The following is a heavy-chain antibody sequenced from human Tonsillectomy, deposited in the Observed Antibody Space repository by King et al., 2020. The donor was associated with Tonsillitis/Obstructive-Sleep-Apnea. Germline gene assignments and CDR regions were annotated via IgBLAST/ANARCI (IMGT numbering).Heavy chain of an antibody. J-gene: IGHJ4*02. CDR3: VRDGYCSSTSCYRLFDY. CDR2: ISSSSSYT. CDR1: GFTFSDYY. Sequence: VQLVESGGGLVKPGGSLRLSCAASGFTFSDYYMSWIRQAPGKGLEWVSYISSSSSYTNYADSVKGRFTISRDNAKNSLYLQMNSLRAEDTAVYYCVRDGYCSSTSCYRLFDYWGQGTLVTVSS. V-gene: IGHV3-11*05. D-gene: IGHD2-2*03.